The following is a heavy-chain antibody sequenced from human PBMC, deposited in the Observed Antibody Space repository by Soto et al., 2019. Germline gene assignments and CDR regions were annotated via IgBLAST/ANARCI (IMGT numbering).Heavy chain of an antibody. J-gene: IGHJ6*04. CDR1: GFTFTSSA. Sequence: SVKVSCKASGFTFTSSAVQWVRQARGQRLEWIGWIVVGSGNTNYAQKFQERVTITRDMSTSTAYMELSGVRSEDTAVYYCAPSIVGATSYCYGMDVWGKGTTVTVSS. CDR3: APSIVGATSYCYGMDV. D-gene: IGHD1-26*01. V-gene: IGHV1-58*01. CDR2: IVVGSGNT.